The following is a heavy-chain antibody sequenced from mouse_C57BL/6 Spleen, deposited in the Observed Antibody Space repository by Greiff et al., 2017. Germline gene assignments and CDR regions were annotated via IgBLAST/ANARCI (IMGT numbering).Heavy chain of an antibody. J-gene: IGHJ4*01. CDR1: GYTFTSYW. CDR2: IDPSDSYT. V-gene: IGHV1-50*01. CDR3: ARHTTVVPYYAMDY. D-gene: IGHD1-1*01. Sequence: VQLQQPGAELVKPGASVKLSCKASGYTFTSYWMQWVKQRPGQGLEWIGEIDPSDSYTNYNQKFKGKATLTVDTSSSTAYMQLSSLTSEDSAVYYCARHTTVVPYYAMDYWGQGTSVTVSS.